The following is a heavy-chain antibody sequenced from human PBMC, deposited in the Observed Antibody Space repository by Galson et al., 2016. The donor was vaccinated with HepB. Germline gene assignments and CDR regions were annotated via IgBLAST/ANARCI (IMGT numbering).Heavy chain of an antibody. CDR3: AKDLGFLEWLFFDSYYYYGMDV. CDR2: ISGSGGST. V-gene: IGHV3-23*01. Sequence: SLRLSCAASGFTFSSYAMSWVRQAPGKGLEWVSAISGSGGSTYYADSVKGRFTISRDNSTNTLYLQMNSLRAEDTAVYYCAKDLGFLEWLFFDSYYYYGMDVWGQGTTVTVSS. J-gene: IGHJ6*02. CDR1: GFTFSSYA. D-gene: IGHD3-3*01.